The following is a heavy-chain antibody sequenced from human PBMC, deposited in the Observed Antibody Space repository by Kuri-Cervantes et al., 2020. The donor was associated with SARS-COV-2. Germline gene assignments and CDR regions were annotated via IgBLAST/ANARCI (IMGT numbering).Heavy chain of an antibody. CDR3: AREDIVVVPAAIRYYYYYMDV. J-gene: IGHJ6*03. D-gene: IGHD2-2*01. CDR1: GGTFISYA. V-gene: IGHV1-69*13. Sequence: SVKVSCKASGGTFISYAISWVRQAPGQGLEWMGGIIPIFGTANYAQKFQGRVTITADESTSTAYMELSSLRSEDTAVYYCAREDIVVVPAAIRYYYYYMDVWGKGTTVTVSS. CDR2: IIPIFGTA.